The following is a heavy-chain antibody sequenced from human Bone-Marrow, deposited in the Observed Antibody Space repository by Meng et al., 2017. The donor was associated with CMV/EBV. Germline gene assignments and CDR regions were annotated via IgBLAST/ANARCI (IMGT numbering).Heavy chain of an antibody. CDR3: ARGPCRLYQLLYGFDY. CDR2: INPNSGGT. Sequence: ASVKVSCKASGYTFTGYYMHWVRQAPGQGLEWMGWINPNSGGTNYAQKFQGRVTMTRDTSISTAYMELSRLRSDDTAVYYCARGPCRLYQLLYGFDYWGQGTLVTVSS. D-gene: IGHD2-2*02. V-gene: IGHV1-2*02. CDR1: GYTFTGYY. J-gene: IGHJ4*02.